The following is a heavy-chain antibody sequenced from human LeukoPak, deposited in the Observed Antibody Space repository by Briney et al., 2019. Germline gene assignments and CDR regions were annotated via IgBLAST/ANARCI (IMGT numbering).Heavy chain of an antibody. J-gene: IGHJ6*03. CDR2: IYTSGST. Sequence: SQTLSLTCTVSGGSISSGSYYWSWIRQPAGKGLEWIGRIYTSGSTNYNPSLKSRVTISVDTSKNQFSLKLSSVTAADTAVYYCARRPNSYSSSSNYYYMDVWGQGTTVTVSS. CDR1: GGSISSGSYY. D-gene: IGHD6-6*01. CDR3: ARRPNSYSSSSNYYYMDV. V-gene: IGHV4-61*02.